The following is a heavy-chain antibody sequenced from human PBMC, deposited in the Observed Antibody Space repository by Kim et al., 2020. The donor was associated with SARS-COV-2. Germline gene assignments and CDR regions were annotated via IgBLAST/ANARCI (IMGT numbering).Heavy chain of an antibody. CDR2: IRWDGGSI. V-gene: IGHV3-9*01. D-gene: IGHD4-17*01. J-gene: IGHJ3*02. Sequence: GGSLRLSCAASGFTFDDYGMRWVRQAPGKGLEWVSDIRWDGGSIGYADSVKGRFTISRDNAKNSLYLQMNSLRAEDTALYYCAKADYCDFYAFDIWGQGTTVTVSS. CDR3: AKADYCDFYAFDI. CDR1: GFTFDDYG.